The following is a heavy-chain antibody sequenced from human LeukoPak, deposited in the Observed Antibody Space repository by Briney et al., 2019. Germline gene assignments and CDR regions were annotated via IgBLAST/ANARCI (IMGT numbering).Heavy chain of an antibody. CDR3: ARGAWATRLAS. CDR2: IYESGTT. Sequence: SETLSLTCAVYGQSLNSYYWSWVRQPPGEGLEWIGEIYESGTTKYNPSLKSRVAISMVPSKQQFSLRLSSVTAADTAVYYCARGAWATRLASWGLGTPVIVSS. V-gene: IGHV4-34*01. CDR1: GQSLNSYY. J-gene: IGHJ4*02. D-gene: IGHD2-15*01.